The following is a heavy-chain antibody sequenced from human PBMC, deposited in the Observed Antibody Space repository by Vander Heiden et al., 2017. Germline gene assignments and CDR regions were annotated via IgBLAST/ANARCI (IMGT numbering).Heavy chain of an antibody. Sequence: QVRLVQSGTEVKKPEASVKVSCKASGYIFTGYHMHWVRQAPGQGLEWMGSINPNSGDTNYAQKFQGRVIMTAATSISTAYLELSRLKSDDTGVYFCARHHRNSLGSDYWGQGTLVTVSS. CDR2: INPNSGDT. D-gene: IGHD7-27*01. V-gene: IGHV1-2*02. CDR3: ARHHRNSLGSDY. J-gene: IGHJ4*02. CDR1: GYIFTGYH.